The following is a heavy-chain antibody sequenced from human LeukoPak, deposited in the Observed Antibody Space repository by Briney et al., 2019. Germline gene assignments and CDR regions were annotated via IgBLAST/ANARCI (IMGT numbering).Heavy chain of an antibody. J-gene: IGHJ4*02. CDR2: ISAYNGNT. CDR3: ARDGQSEGSSWYGY. Sequence: ASVKVSCKASGYTFTSYGISWVRQAPGQGLEWTGWISAYNGNTNYAQKLQGRVTMTTDTSTSTAYMELRSLRSDDTAVYYCARDGQSEGSSWYGYWGQGTLVTVSS. CDR1: GYTFTSYG. D-gene: IGHD6-13*01. V-gene: IGHV1-18*01.